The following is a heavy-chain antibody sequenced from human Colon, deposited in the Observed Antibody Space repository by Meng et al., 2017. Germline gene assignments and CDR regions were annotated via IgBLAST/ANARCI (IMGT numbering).Heavy chain of an antibody. V-gene: IGHV1-8*01. CDR3: ARGRTTISGVIPYFDY. CDR1: GYIFTSYD. J-gene: IGHJ4*02. Sequence: QVQLVQSGAEVKKPGASGKVSGQASGYIFTSYDLSWVRQAAGQGLEWVGWMNPYSGKSGYAQNFHGRVTMTSNTSTKTAYIELSSLKSEDTAVYYCARGRTTISGVIPYFDYWGQGTLVTVSS. CDR2: MNPYSGKS. D-gene: IGHD3-3*01.